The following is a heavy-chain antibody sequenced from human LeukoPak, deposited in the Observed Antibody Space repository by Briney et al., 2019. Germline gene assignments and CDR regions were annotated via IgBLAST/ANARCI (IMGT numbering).Heavy chain of an antibody. J-gene: IGHJ4*02. Sequence: PGGSLRLSCAASGFTFSSYGMHWVRQAPGKGLEWVAVISYDGSNKYYADSVKGRFTISRDNSKNTLYLQMNSLRAEDTAVYYCAKELADYGGPPDYWGQGTLVTVSS. D-gene: IGHD4-17*01. V-gene: IGHV3-30*18. CDR3: AKELADYGGPPDY. CDR1: GFTFSSYG. CDR2: ISYDGSNK.